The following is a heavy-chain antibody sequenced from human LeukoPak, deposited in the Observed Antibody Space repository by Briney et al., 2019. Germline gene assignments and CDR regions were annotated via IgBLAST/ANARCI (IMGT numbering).Heavy chain of an antibody. Sequence: SETLSLTCTVSGGSISSYYWSWIRQPPGKGLEWIGYIYYSGSTNYNPSLKSRVTISVDTSKNQFSLKLSSVTAADTAVYYCARALPDLVGPTPCWFDPWGQGTLVTVSS. J-gene: IGHJ5*02. D-gene: IGHD1-26*01. CDR3: ARALPDLVGPTPCWFDP. CDR2: IYYSGST. V-gene: IGHV4-59*01. CDR1: GGSISSYY.